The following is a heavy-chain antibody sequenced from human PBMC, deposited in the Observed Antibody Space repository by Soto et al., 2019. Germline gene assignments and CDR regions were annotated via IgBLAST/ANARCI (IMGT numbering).Heavy chain of an antibody. CDR2: IDPSDSQT. Sequence: HGESLKISCQGSGYSFAGYWITWVRQKPGKGLEWMGRIDPSDSQTYYSPSFRGHVTISATKSSTTVFLQWSSLRASDTAMYYCARQIYDSDTGPNFQYYFDSWGQGTPVTVSS. CDR1: GYSFAGYW. CDR3: ARQIYDSDTGPNFQYYFDS. V-gene: IGHV5-10-1*01. J-gene: IGHJ4*02. D-gene: IGHD3-22*01.